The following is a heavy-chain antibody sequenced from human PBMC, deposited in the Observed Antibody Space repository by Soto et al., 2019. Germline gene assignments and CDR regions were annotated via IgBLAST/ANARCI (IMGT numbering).Heavy chain of an antibody. V-gene: IGHV4-39*01. J-gene: IGHJ4*02. CDR3: ARLPQYYDFWSVNQGAFDY. CDR2: IYYSGST. Sequence: SETLSLTCTVSGGSISSSSYYWGWIRQPPGKGLEWIGSIYYSGSTYYNPSLKSRVTISVDTSKNQFSLKLSSVTAADTAVYYCARLPQYYDFWSVNQGAFDYWGQGTLVTVSS. D-gene: IGHD3-3*01. CDR1: GGSISSSSYY.